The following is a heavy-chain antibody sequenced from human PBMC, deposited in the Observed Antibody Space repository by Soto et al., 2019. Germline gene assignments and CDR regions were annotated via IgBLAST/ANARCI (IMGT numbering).Heavy chain of an antibody. D-gene: IGHD4-4*01. V-gene: IGHV3-43*01. J-gene: IGHJ5*02. CDR1: GFTFDDYT. Sequence: GGSLRLSCAASGFTFDDYTMHWVRQAPGKGLEWVSLISWDGGSTYYADSVKGRFTISSDNSKNSRYLQMTSLRTEDTALYYCAKDMKDYSNYVGGFDPWGQGTLVTVSS. CDR3: AKDMKDYSNYVGGFDP. CDR2: ISWDGGST.